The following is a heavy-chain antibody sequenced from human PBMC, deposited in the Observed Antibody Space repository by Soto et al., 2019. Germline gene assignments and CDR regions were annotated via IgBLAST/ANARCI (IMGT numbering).Heavy chain of an antibody. CDR1: GFTFSSYG. CDR3: ARDGWGDYDFLSGYYRTGEAGFDP. J-gene: IGHJ5*02. D-gene: IGHD3-3*01. Sequence: QVQLVESGGGVVQPGRSLRLSCAASGFTFSSYGMHWVRQAPGKGLEWVAVIWYDGSNKYYADSVKGRFTISRDNSKNTLYMQMNSLRAEDTAVYYCARDGWGDYDFLSGYYRTGEAGFDPWGQGTLVTVSS. CDR2: IWYDGSNK. V-gene: IGHV3-33*01.